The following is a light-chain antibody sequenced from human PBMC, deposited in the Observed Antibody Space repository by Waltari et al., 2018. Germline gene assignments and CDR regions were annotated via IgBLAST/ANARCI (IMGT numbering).Light chain of an antibody. CDR2: GVR. J-gene: IGLJ6*01. V-gene: IGLV2-14*03. CDR3: SSYTRSGARI. CDR1: SRDVGGYDY. Sequence: QSALTQPVPVSGSLGQSITISCTGTSRDVGGYDYVSWYQQHPNKAPRLLIDGVRNRPSGISSRFSASKSGNTASLTISGLQSDDESHYYCSSYTRSGARIFGSGTKVTVL.